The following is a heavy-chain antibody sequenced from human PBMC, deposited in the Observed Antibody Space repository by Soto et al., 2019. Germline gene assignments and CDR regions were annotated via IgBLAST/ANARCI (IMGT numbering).Heavy chain of an antibody. Sequence: PSETLSLTCTVSGGSISSYYWSWIRQPPGKGLEWIGYIYYSGSTNYNPSLKSRVTISVDTSKNQFSLKLSSVTAADTAVYYCARHSMWGWGSGWYEGWGQGTLVTVSS. CDR2: IYYSGST. CDR3: ARHSMWGWGSGWYEG. D-gene: IGHD6-19*01. J-gene: IGHJ4*02. V-gene: IGHV4-59*08. CDR1: GGSISSYY.